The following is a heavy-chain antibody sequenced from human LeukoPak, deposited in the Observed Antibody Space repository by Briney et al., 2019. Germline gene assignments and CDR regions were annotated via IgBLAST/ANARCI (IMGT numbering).Heavy chain of an antibody. Sequence: SETLSLTCTVSGGSISSYYWSWIRQPPGKGLEWIGYIYYSGSTNYNPSLKSRVTISVDTSKNQFSLKLSSVTAADTAVYYCAREVRIAAAGANYFDHWGQGTLVTVSS. CDR3: AREVRIAAAGANYFDH. V-gene: IGHV4-59*01. D-gene: IGHD6-13*01. CDR1: GGSISSYY. J-gene: IGHJ4*02. CDR2: IYYSGST.